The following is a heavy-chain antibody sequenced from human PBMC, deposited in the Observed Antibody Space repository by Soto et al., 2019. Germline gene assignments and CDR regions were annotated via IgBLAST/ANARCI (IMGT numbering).Heavy chain of an antibody. D-gene: IGHD6-13*01. CDR2: LSDSGGST. J-gene: IGHJ4*02. V-gene: IGHV3-23*01. CDR3: AKVSSSWYAGFFDL. CDR1: GFTFSSHA. Sequence: EVQLLESGGGLVQPGGSLRLSCTASGFTFSSHAMTWVRQAPGKGLEWVSGLSDSGGSTYYADSVKGRFTISRDNSMNTLYLLMNTLRAEDTAVYYCAKVSSSWYAGFFDLWGQGTLVTVSS.